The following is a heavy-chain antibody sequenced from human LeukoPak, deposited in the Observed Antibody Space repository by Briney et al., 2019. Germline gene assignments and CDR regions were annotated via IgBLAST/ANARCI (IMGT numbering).Heavy chain of an antibody. J-gene: IGHJ4*02. CDR3: ARDQPVVTPLGY. CDR2: IYSGGTA. D-gene: IGHD4-23*01. V-gene: IGHV3-53*01. CDR1: GFTVSNNF. Sequence: GGSLRLSCAASGFTVSNNFMSWVRQAPGKGLELVSLIYSGGTAKYADSVRGRFTISRDNSKNTLYLQMNSLRAEDTAVYYCARDQPVVTPLGYWGQGTLVTVSS.